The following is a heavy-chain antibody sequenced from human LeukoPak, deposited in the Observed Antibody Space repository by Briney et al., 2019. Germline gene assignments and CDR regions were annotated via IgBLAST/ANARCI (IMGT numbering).Heavy chain of an antibody. CDR3: ARRRQLVSYYYYYYYMDV. D-gene: IGHD6-6*01. V-gene: IGHV4-34*01. CDR1: GGSFSGYY. CDR2: INHSGST. Sequence: TPSETLSLTCAVYGGSFSGYYWSWIRQPPGKGLEWIGEINHSGSTNYNPSLKSRVTISVDTSKNQFSLKLSSVTAADTAVYYCARRRQLVSYYYYYYYMDVWGKGTTVTVSS. J-gene: IGHJ6*03.